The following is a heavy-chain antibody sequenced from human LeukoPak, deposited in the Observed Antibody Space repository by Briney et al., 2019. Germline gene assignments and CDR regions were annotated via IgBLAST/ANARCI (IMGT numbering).Heavy chain of an antibody. CDR2: IDTSGNT. J-gene: IGHJ3*02. CDR1: GGSISSSSYY. V-gene: IGHV4-39*07. Sequence: SETLSLTCTVSGGSISSSSYYWGWIRQPPGKGLEWMGRIDTSGNTNYNPSLNGRVTMSVDTFKTQFYLNLRSVTAADTAIYYCARGIVRGVSAPDIWGQGTMVTVSS. D-gene: IGHD3-10*01. CDR3: ARGIVRGVSAPDI.